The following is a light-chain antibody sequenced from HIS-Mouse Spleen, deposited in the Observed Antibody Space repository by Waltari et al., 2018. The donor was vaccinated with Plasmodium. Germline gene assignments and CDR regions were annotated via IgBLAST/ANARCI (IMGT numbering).Light chain of an antibody. V-gene: IGLV3-10*01. CDR3: YSTDSSGNHRV. Sequence: SYELPQPPSVSVSPGQTASITCSGAALPKKYAYWYQQKSGQAPVLVIYEDSKRPSGIPERFSGSSSGTMATLTISGAQVEDEADYYCYSTDSSGNHRVFGGGTKLTVL. CDR2: EDS. J-gene: IGLJ3*02. CDR1: ALPKKY.